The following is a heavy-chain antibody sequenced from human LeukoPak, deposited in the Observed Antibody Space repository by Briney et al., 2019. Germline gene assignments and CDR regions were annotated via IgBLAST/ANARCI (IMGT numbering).Heavy chain of an antibody. Sequence: SETLSLTCAVYGGHFSAYYWNWIRQSPGKGLEWIGEINHSGSTNYNPSLKSRVTMSVDTSKNQFFLKLSSVTAADTAVYYCARDTYYYGSGSYSYDYWGQGTLVTVSS. CDR1: GGHFSAYY. D-gene: IGHD3-10*01. V-gene: IGHV4-34*01. CDR2: INHSGST. J-gene: IGHJ4*02. CDR3: ARDTYYYGSGSYSYDY.